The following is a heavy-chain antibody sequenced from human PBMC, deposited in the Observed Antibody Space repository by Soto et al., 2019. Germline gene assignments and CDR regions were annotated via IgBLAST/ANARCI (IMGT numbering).Heavy chain of an antibody. D-gene: IGHD5-18*01. CDR1: GGSIRCCY. CDR3: ARGAADTAMVDS. Sequence: SDPLSLTSTVSGGSIRCCYWNWIRQPPGKGLEWLGYIFYSGSTFYNPSLKSRATISIHTSKSQFSLQLTSVTAADTAVYYCARGAADTAMVDSWGQGPLVTVSS. V-gene: IGHV4-59*01. CDR2: IFYSGST. J-gene: IGHJ4*02.